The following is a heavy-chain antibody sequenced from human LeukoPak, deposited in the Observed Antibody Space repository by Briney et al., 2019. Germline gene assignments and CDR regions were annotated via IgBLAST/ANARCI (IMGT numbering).Heavy chain of an antibody. V-gene: IGHV3-21*01. Sequence: PGGSLRLSCAASGFTFSSYSMNWVRQAPGKGLEWVSSISSSSSYIYYADSVKGRFTISRDNAKNSLYLQMNSLRAEDTAVYYCARDYDIVVVEAWFDPWGQGTLVTVSS. D-gene: IGHD2-15*01. CDR3: ARDYDIVVVEAWFDP. CDR1: GFTFSSYS. CDR2: ISSSSSYI. J-gene: IGHJ5*02.